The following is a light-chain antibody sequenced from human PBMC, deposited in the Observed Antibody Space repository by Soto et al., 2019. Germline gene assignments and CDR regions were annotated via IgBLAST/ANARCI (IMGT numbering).Light chain of an antibody. CDR3: QQYGSSPPVT. Sequence: EIVLTQSPGTLSLSPGERATLSCRASQSVSSSYLAWYQQKPGQAPRLLIYGASSRATGIPDRFSGSGSGTHFILTISRLELEDFAVYYCQQYGSSPPVTFGQGTKMEIK. J-gene: IGKJ2*01. CDR1: QSVSSSY. CDR2: GAS. V-gene: IGKV3-20*01.